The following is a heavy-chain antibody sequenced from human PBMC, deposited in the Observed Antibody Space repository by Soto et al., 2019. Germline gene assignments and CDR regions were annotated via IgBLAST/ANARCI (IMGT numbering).Heavy chain of an antibody. J-gene: IGHJ6*03. Sequence: GGSLRLSCAASGFTFSSYWMSWVRQAPGKGLEWVANIKQDGSEKYYVDSVKGRFTISRDNAKNSLYLQMNSLRAEDTAVYYCAREFVGTYCSGGSCYLGDYYYYMDVWGKGTTVTVSS. CDR2: IKQDGSEK. CDR1: GFTFSSYW. CDR3: AREFVGTYCSGGSCYLGDYYYYMDV. V-gene: IGHV3-7*01. D-gene: IGHD2-15*01.